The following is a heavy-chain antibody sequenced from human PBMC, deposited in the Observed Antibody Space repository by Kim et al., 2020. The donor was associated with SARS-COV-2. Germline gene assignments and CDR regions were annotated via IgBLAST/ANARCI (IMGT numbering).Heavy chain of an antibody. CDR2: ISGSGGST. CDR1: GFTFSSYS. Sequence: GGSLRLSCAASGFTFSSYSMSWVRQAPGKGLEWVSAISGSGGSTYYADSVKGRFTISRDNSKNTLYLQMNSLRAEDTAVYYCAKDQYRMTNVTILNYWGQGTLVTVSS. V-gene: IGHV3-23*01. D-gene: IGHD4-17*01. CDR3: AKDQYRMTNVTILNY. J-gene: IGHJ4*02.